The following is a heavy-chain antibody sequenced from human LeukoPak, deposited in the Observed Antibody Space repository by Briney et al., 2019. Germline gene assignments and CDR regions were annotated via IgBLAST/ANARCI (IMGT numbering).Heavy chain of an antibody. D-gene: IGHD5-24*01. Sequence: TSETLSLTCTVSGGSISTYSWSWIRQPPGKGLEWIGCRYDGGRDLYNPSLKSRVTISVDASEKQISLSLRSVTAADTAIYYCANTTRVAPDGRAEYFQHWGQGTLVTVSS. CDR1: GGSISTYS. J-gene: IGHJ1*01. V-gene: IGHV4-59*03. CDR3: ANTTRVAPDGRAEYFQH. CDR2: RYDGGRD.